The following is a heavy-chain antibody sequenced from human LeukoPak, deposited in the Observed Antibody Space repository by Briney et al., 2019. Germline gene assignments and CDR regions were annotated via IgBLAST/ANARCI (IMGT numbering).Heavy chain of an antibody. D-gene: IGHD4-11*01. Sequence: ASVKVSCKASGYTFTGYYMHWVRQAPGQGLEWMGWINPNSGGTNYAQKFQGRVTMTRDTSISTAYMELSRLRSDDTAVYYCATYRPGGHNELADAFDTWGQGTMVTVSS. J-gene: IGHJ3*02. CDR3: ATYRPGGHNELADAFDT. CDR1: GYTFTGYY. V-gene: IGHV1-2*02. CDR2: INPNSGGT.